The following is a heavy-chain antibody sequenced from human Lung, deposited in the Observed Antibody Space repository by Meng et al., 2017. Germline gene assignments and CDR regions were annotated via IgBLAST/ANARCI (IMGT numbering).Heavy chain of an antibody. CDR1: VDSVYNNRAG. D-gene: IGHD2-21*01. Sequence: PVDSVYNNRAGWTGIRPSPSRGLEGLGKTYYRDKWYSDYATSVRSRITINADKSKSQFSLQLNSLTPEDTAVYDSTGVGHKNWFDSWGQGTLVTVSS. V-gene: IGHV6-1*01. CDR2: TYYRDKWYS. CDR3: TGVGHKNWFDS. J-gene: IGHJ5*01.